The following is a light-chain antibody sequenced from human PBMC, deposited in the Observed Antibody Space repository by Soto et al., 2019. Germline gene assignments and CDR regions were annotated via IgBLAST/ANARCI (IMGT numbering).Light chain of an antibody. CDR3: QQSYGTPIT. CDR2: VAS. J-gene: IGKJ5*01. Sequence: DIQMTQSPSSLSASVGDRVTITCRTSQSVSIYVNWYQQKPGKAPNLLIYVASSLQSEVPSRFSGSGSGTDFTLTITSLQPEDFATYYCQQSYGTPITFGQGTRLEIK. V-gene: IGKV1-39*01. CDR1: QSVSIY.